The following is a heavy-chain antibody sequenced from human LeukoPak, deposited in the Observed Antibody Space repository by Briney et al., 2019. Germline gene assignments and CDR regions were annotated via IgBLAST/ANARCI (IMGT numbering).Heavy chain of an antibody. J-gene: IGHJ4*02. V-gene: IGHV3-30-3*01. CDR3: ARDLDYYDSSGYYNFDY. CDR2: ISYDGSNK. D-gene: IGHD3-22*01. Sequence: PGRSLRLSCAASGFTFSSYAMHWVRQAPGKGLEWVAVISYDGSNKYYADSVKGRFTISRDNSKNTLYLQMNSLRAEDTAVYYCARDLDYYDSSGYYNFDYWGQGTLVTVSS. CDR1: GFTFSSYA.